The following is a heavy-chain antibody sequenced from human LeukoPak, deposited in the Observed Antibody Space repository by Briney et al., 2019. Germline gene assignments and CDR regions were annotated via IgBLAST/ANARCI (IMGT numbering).Heavy chain of an antibody. V-gene: IGHV1-2*02. CDR2: INPNSGGT. D-gene: IGHD3-22*01. CDR1: GYTFTGYY. Sequence: ASVKVSCTASGYTFTGYYMHWVRQAPGQGLEWMGWINPNSGGTNYAQKFQGRVTMTRDTSISTAYMELSRLRSDDTAVYYCARPHTPYYYDSSGYYWRSTPYFDYWGQGTLVTVSS. J-gene: IGHJ4*02. CDR3: ARPHTPYYYDSSGYYWRSTPYFDY.